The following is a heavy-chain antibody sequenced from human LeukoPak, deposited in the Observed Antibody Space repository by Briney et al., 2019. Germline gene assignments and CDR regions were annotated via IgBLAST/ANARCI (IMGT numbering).Heavy chain of an antibody. CDR3: ASEFSP. CDR1: GDSISSDY. Sequence: SEILSLTCTVFGDSISSDYWTWIRQSPGKGLEWIGLIYNSGSTNYNPSLKSRVTISLDTSKNQFSLKVTSVTAADTAVYYRASEFSPWGPGTLVTVSS. V-gene: IGHV4-59*01. CDR2: IYNSGST. J-gene: IGHJ4*02.